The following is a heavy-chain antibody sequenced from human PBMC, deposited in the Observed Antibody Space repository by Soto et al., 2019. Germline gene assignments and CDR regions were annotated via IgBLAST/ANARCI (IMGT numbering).Heavy chain of an antibody. CDR2: IYPGDSDT. D-gene: IGHD6-6*01. CDR1: GYSVTSYW. Sequence: GEYLKSAREFSGYSVTSYWIGCVWQMPGKGLELMGIIYPGDSDTRYSPSFQGQVTISADKSISTAYLQWSSLKASDTAMYYCERQRSIAARHFGYWGQGTLVTVSS. J-gene: IGHJ4*02. CDR3: ERQRSIAARHFGY. V-gene: IGHV5-51*01.